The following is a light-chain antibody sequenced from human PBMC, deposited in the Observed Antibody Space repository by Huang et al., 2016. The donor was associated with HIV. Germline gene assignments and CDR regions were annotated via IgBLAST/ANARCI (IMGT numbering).Light chain of an antibody. V-gene: IGKV3-11*01. Sequence: EIVLTQSPATLYLSPGERATLSCRASQSVSSDLAWYQQKPGQAPRLLIYDTCSRATGLPARFSGSGSGTDFTLTISSLEPEDFAVYYCQQRSNWPPWTFGQGTKVEIK. J-gene: IGKJ1*01. CDR2: DTC. CDR1: QSVSSD. CDR3: QQRSNWPPWT.